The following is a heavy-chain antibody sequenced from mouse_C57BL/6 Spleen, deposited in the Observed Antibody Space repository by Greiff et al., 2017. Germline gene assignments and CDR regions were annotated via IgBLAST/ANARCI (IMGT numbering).Heavy chain of an antibody. CDR2: INPSTGGT. J-gene: IGHJ3*01. Sequence: VQLQQSGPELVKPGASVKISCKASGYSFTGYYMNWVKQSPEKSLEWIGEINPSTGGTTYNQKFKAKATLTVDKSSSTAYMQLKRLTSEDSAVYYCAIDHYSNWGGLFADWGQGTLVTGSA. V-gene: IGHV1-42*01. D-gene: IGHD2-5*01. CDR1: GYSFTGYY. CDR3: AIDHYSNWGGLFAD.